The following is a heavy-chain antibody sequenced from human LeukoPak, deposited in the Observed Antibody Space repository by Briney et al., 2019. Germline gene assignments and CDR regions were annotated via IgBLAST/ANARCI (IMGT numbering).Heavy chain of an antibody. J-gene: IGHJ3*02. CDR1: GFIFSNYG. Sequence: GGSLRLSCAASGFIFSNYGMNWVRQAPGKGLEWVAAISASGSGGSTYYADSVKGRFTISRDNSKNTLYLQMNSLRAEDTAVYYCAKQRRYFDWYPGDAFDIWGQGTMVTVSS. CDR2: ISASGSGGST. V-gene: IGHV3-23*01. D-gene: IGHD3-9*01. CDR3: AKQRRYFDWYPGDAFDI.